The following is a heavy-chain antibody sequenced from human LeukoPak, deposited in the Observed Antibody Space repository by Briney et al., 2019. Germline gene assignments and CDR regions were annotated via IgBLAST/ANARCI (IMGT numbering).Heavy chain of an antibody. CDR2: ISGSGSST. CDR1: GFSFSSYA. D-gene: IGHD6-13*01. J-gene: IGHJ4*02. V-gene: IGHV3-23*01. CDR3: AKDGSYSSSWYDYDC. Sequence: GGSLRLSCAASGFSFSSYAVSWVRQAPGKGLEWVSTISGSGSSTKYADSVKGRFTISRDNSKNTLYLQMNSLRAEDTAIYYCAKDGSYSSSWYDYDCWGQGTLVTVSS.